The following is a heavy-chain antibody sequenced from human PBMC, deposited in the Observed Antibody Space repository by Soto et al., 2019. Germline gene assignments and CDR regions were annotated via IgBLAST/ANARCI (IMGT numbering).Heavy chain of an antibody. Sequence: QVQLVQPGTEVRKPGASVKVSCEPSGDTFTNFDLNWVRQASGQGLEWIGWMRADSGDSGHARKLQGRVTLTRDTSWSTAYMELSSLRAEDTAVYYCARYIYGQGFKAWGQGTLVFVSS. CDR3: ARYIYGQGFKA. J-gene: IGHJ5*02. D-gene: IGHD4-17*01. CDR1: GDTFTNFD. CDR2: MRADSGDS. V-gene: IGHV1-8*01.